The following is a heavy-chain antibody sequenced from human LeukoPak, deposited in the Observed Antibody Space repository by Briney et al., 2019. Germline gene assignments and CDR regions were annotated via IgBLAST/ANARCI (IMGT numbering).Heavy chain of an antibody. Sequence: SETLSLTCTVSGFSISSHYWTWIRQSPGKGLEWIGDISNSGSTNYNPSLKSRVTISIDTSKNQFSLKLSSVTAADTAVYYCGRDALVGYFSYYYMDVWGKGTTVTVS. J-gene: IGHJ6*03. D-gene: IGHD2-15*01. CDR3: GRDALVGYFSYYYMDV. V-gene: IGHV4-59*11. CDR1: GFSISSHY. CDR2: ISNSGST.